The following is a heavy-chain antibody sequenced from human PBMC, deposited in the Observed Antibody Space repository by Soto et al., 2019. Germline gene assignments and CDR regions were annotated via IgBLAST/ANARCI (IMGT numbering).Heavy chain of an antibody. Sequence: QVQLVHSGPEVKKSGSSVKVSCKLSGGTFTSETISWVRQAPGQGLEWMGRIIPILGTGNYAQKFQGRITLSEEKAENPGDTELVNLTSEETAVFFFSSEEGSYNVGAIPFYLIDVWGNGTTVTVSS. CDR3: SSEEGSYNVGAIPFYLIDV. CDR2: IIPILGTG. D-gene: IGHD3-10*02. CDR1: GGTFTSET. V-gene: IGHV1-69*08. J-gene: IGHJ6*03.